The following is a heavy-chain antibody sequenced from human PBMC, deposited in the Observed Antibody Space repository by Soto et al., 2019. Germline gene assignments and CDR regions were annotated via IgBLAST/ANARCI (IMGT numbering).Heavy chain of an antibody. CDR1: VGSISSSSYY. V-gene: IGHV4-39*01. Sequence: LSLTCTVSVGSISSSSYYWVWIRQPPGKVLEWIGSIYYSGSTYYNPSLKSRVTISVDTSKNKFSLKLSSVTAADTAVYYCARHFSADRKWFDPWGQGTLVTVYS. CDR3: ARHFSADRKWFDP. CDR2: IYYSGST. D-gene: IGHD3-3*02. J-gene: IGHJ5*02.